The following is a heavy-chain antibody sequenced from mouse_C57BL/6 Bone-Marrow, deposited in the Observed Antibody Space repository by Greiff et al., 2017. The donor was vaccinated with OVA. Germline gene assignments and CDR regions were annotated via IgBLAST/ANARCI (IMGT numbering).Heavy chain of an antibody. V-gene: IGHV1-82*01. CDR2: IYPGDGDT. CDR1: GYAFSSSW. Sequence: ESGPELVKPGASVKISCKASGYAFSSSWMNWVKQRPGKGLEWIGRIYPGDGDTNYNGKFKGKATLTADKSSSTAYMQLSSLTSEDSAVYFCARSIIDYWGQGTTLTVSS. CDR3: ARSIIDY. J-gene: IGHJ2*01.